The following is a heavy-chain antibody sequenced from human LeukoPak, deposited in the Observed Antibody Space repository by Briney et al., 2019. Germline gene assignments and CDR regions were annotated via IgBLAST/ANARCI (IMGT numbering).Heavy chain of an antibody. Sequence: SVKVSCKASGGTFSSYAISWVRQAPGQGLEWMGGIIPIFGTTNYAQKFQGRVTITTDESTSTAYMELSSLRSEDTAVYYCARDRDGGSYEDAFDIWGQGTMVTVSS. CDR3: ARDRDGGSYEDAFDI. V-gene: IGHV1-69*05. J-gene: IGHJ3*02. CDR1: GGTFSSYA. CDR2: IIPIFGTT. D-gene: IGHD1-26*01.